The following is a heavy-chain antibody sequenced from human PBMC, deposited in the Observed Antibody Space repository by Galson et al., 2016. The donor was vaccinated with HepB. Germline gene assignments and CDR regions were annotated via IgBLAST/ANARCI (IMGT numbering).Heavy chain of an antibody. V-gene: IGHV3-48*02. Sequence: SLRLSCAASGFTFSSYSMNWVRQAPGKGLEWISYISTGGSTIYYADSVKGRFSISRDNAKNSLFLQMNSLRDEDTAVYYCATGYCSSPSCNYNHYGMDVWGQGTTVTVSS. CDR3: ATGYCSSPSCNYNHYGMDV. J-gene: IGHJ6*02. CDR1: GFTFSSYS. D-gene: IGHD2-2*01. CDR2: ISTGGSTI.